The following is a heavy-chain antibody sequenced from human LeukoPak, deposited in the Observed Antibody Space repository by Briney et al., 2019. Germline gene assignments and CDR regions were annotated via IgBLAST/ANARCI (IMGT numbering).Heavy chain of an antibody. D-gene: IGHD1-1*01. J-gene: IGHJ4*02. CDR1: GGPLSAYY. CDR2: IYDTGNT. CDR3: ASGETGSTLGGY. V-gene: IGHV4-59*01. Sequence: SETLSLTCTVSGGPLSAYYWTWIRQPPGKGLEWIGYIYDTGNTNYNPSLKSRVTISVDTSKNQFSLKLTYATAADTAVYYCASGETGSTLGGYWGQGTLVTVSS.